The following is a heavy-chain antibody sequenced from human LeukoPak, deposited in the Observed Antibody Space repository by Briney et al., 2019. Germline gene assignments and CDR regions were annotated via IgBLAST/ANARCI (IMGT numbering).Heavy chain of an antibody. J-gene: IGHJ4*02. CDR1: GYTFTTYG. D-gene: IGHD3-10*01. CDR2: ITTYSGDT. V-gene: IGHV1-18*01. CDR3: AIVLPYFGY. Sequence: VASVKVSCKASGYTFTTYGLSWVRQAPGQGLEWMGWITTYSGDTDYAQKLQGRVTMTADTSTSTAYMELRSLRSDDTAVYYCAIVLPYFGYWGQGTLLTVSS.